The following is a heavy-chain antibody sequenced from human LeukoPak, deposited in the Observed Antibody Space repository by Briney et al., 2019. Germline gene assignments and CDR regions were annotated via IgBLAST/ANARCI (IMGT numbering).Heavy chain of an antibody. CDR2: ISYDGSNK. Sequence: GRSLRLSCAASGFTFSSYAMHWVRQAPGKGLEWVAVISYDGSNKYYADSMKGRFTISRDNSKNTLYLQMNSLRAEDTAVYYCARDMRVAGIGNWFDPWGQGTLVTVSS. CDR1: GFTFSSYA. D-gene: IGHD6-19*01. V-gene: IGHV3-30*04. J-gene: IGHJ5*02. CDR3: ARDMRVAGIGNWFDP.